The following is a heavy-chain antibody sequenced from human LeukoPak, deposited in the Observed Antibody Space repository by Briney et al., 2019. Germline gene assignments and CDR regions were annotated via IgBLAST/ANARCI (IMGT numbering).Heavy chain of an antibody. CDR1: GFTFSSYS. Sequence: PGGSLRLSCAASGFTFSSYSMNWVRQAPGKGLEWVSYISSSSSTIYYADSVKGRFTISRDNAKNSLYLQMNSLRAEDTAVYYCARDIGRWATGFYFDYWGQGTLVTVSS. D-gene: IGHD5-12*01. CDR3: ARDIGRWATGFYFDY. J-gene: IGHJ4*02. CDR2: ISSSSSTI. V-gene: IGHV3-48*01.